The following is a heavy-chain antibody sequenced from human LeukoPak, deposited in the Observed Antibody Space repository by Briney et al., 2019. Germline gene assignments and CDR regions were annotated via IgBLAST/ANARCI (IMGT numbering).Heavy chain of an antibody. Sequence: GGSLRLSCAASGFTFSSYGRHWVRQAPGKGLGWVAVIWYDGSNKYYADSVKGRFTISRDNSKNTLYLQMNSLRAEDTAVYYCAKEITMIPKLGFDYWGQGTLVTVSS. J-gene: IGHJ4*02. CDR1: GFTFSSYG. D-gene: IGHD3-22*01. CDR2: IWYDGSNK. CDR3: AKEITMIPKLGFDY. V-gene: IGHV3-33*06.